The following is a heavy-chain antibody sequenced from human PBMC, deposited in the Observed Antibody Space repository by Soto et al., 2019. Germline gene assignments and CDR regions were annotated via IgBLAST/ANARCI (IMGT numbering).Heavy chain of an antibody. J-gene: IGHJ5*02. D-gene: IGHD2-15*01. Sequence: QLQLQESGSGLMKPSQTLSLTCAVSGASISSGGYSWSWIRQPPGKGLEWIGYIYHSGSTYYNPSLKSRVTISVDGSKNQFSLKLSSVTAADTAVYYCASTQYCSGSTCYSEGWFDPWGQGTLVTVSS. V-gene: IGHV4-30-2*01. CDR2: IYHSGST. CDR1: GASISSGGYS. CDR3: ASTQYCSGSTCYSEGWFDP.